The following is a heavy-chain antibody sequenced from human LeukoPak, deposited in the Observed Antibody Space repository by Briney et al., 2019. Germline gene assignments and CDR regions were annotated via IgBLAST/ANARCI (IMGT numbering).Heavy chain of an antibody. Sequence: GGSLRLSCAASGFTFRSYDMHWVRQAPGKGLEWVAFIHCDGTNKYYVDSVKSRFTISRDNSKNTLYLQMNSLRAEDTAVYYCAVCSSIWGQGTMVTVSS. CDR2: IHCDGTNK. D-gene: IGHD3-10*02. CDR3: AVCSSI. J-gene: IGHJ3*02. V-gene: IGHV3-30*02. CDR1: GFTFRSYD.